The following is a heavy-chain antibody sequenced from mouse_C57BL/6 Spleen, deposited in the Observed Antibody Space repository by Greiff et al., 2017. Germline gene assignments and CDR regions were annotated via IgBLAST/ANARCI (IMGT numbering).Heavy chain of an antibody. V-gene: IGHV1-54*01. CDR2: SNPGSGGT. Sequence: VKLQESGAELVRPGTSVKVSCKASGYAFTNYLIEWVKQRPGQGRERIGVSNPGSGGTNYNEKFKGKATLTADKSSSTAYMQLSSLTSEDSAVYFCARDHYGSFDYWGQGTTLTVSS. D-gene: IGHD1-1*01. CDR3: ARDHYGSFDY. CDR1: GYAFTNYL. J-gene: IGHJ2*01.